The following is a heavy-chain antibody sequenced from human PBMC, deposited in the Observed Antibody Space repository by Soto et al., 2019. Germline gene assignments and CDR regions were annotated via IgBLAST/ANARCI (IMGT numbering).Heavy chain of an antibody. CDR2: IYYSGST. CDR3: ARAGDGGAYDFWSGYYYYYGMDV. V-gene: IGHV4-59*01. J-gene: IGHJ6*02. Sequence: SETLSLTCTVSGGSISSYYWSWIRQPPGKGLEWIGYIYYSGSTNYNPSLKSRVTISVDTSKNQFSLKLSSVTAADTAVYYCARAGDGGAYDFWSGYYYYYGMDVWGQGTTVTVSS. CDR1: GGSISSYY. D-gene: IGHD3-3*01.